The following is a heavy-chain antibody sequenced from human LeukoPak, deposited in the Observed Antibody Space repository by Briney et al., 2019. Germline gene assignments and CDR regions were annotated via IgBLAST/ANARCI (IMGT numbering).Heavy chain of an antibody. Sequence: PSETLSLTCTVSGGSISSYYWSWLRQPPGKGLEWIGYIYYSGSTNYNPSLKSRVTISVDTSKNQFSLKLSSVTAADTAVYYCARAASVADYYFDYWGQGTLVTVSS. V-gene: IGHV4-59*12. CDR3: ARAASVADYYFDY. CDR2: IYYSGST. J-gene: IGHJ4*02. D-gene: IGHD6-19*01. CDR1: GGSISSYY.